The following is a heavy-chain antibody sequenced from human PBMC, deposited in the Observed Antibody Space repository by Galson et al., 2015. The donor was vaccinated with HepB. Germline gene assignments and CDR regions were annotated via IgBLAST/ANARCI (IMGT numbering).Heavy chain of an antibody. CDR3: ARGLFWVATHKNNWFDP. Sequence: ETLSLTCAVYGGSFSGYYWSWIRQPPGKGLEWIGEINHSGSTNYNPSLKSRVTISVDTSKNQFSLKLSSVTAADTAVYYCARGLFWVATHKNNWFDPWGQGTLVTVSS. CDR1: GGSFSGYY. J-gene: IGHJ5*02. CDR2: INHSGST. V-gene: IGHV4-34*01. D-gene: IGHD5-12*01.